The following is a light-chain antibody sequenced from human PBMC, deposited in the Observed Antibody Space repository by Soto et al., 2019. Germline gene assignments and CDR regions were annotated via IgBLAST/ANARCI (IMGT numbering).Light chain of an antibody. Sequence: QSVLTQPASVSGSPGQSITISCTGTSSDVGGYNYVSWYQQHPGTAPNLMIYEVSNRPSGVSDRFSGSRSGNTASLTISGLQAEDESYYYCISYTSSSTWVFGGGTQLTVL. CDR1: SSDVGGYNY. V-gene: IGLV2-14*01. CDR2: EVS. CDR3: ISYTSSSTWV. J-gene: IGLJ3*02.